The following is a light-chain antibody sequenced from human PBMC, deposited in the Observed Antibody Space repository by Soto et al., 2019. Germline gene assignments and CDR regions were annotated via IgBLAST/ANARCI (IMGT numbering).Light chain of an antibody. J-gene: IGKJ4*01. V-gene: IGKV3-15*01. Sequence: EVVMTQSPATLYVSPGDKATLSCRASQSVSSHLAWYQQKPGQAPRLLIYGASTRASGVPARFSGSGSGTEFTLTISSLQSEDFAIYYCQQYDDWRLLTFGGGTKVEI. CDR1: QSVSSH. CDR2: GAS. CDR3: QQYDDWRLLT.